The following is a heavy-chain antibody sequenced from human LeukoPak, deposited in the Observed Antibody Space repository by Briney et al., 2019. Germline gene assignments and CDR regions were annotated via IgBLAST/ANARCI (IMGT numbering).Heavy chain of an antibody. Sequence: ASAKVSCKASGYTFTSYGISWVRQAPGQGLEWMGWINPNSGGTNYAQKFQGRVTMTRDTSISTAYMELSRLRSDDTAVYYCARFYDADWGQGTLVTVSS. D-gene: IGHD3-3*01. J-gene: IGHJ4*02. CDR3: ARFYDAD. CDR2: INPNSGGT. CDR1: GYTFTSYG. V-gene: IGHV1-2*02.